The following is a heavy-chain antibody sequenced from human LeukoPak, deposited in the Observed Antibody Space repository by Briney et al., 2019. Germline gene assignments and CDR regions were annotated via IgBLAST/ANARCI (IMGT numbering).Heavy chain of an antibody. CDR1: GGSFSGYY. CDR3: ARKGLLWFGELPFFDY. V-gene: IGHV4-34*01. CDR2: INHSGST. J-gene: IGHJ4*02. D-gene: IGHD3-10*01. Sequence: SETLSLTCAVYGGSFSGYYWSWIRKPPGKGLEWIGEINHSGSTNYNPSLKSRVTISVDASKNQFSLKLSSVTAADTAVYYCARKGLLWFGELPFFDYWGQGTLVTVSS.